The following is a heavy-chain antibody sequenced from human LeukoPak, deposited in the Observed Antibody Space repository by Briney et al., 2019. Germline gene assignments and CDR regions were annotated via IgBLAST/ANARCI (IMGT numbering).Heavy chain of an antibody. J-gene: IGHJ4*02. V-gene: IGHV4-59*01. D-gene: IGHD5-12*01. Sequence: PSETLSLTCTVSGGSISSYYWSWIRQPPGKGLEWIGYIYYSGGTNYNLSLKSRVTMSVDTSRNQFSLKLYSVTAADTAVYYCAREDSGYGTYDYWGQGTLVTVSS. CDR2: IYYSGGT. CDR1: GGSISSYY. CDR3: AREDSGYGTYDY.